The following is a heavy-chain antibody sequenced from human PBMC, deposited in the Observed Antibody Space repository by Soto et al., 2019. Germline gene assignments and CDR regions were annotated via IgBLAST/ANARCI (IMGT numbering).Heavy chain of an antibody. D-gene: IGHD6-19*01. J-gene: IGHJ4*02. V-gene: IGHV4-39*01. Sequence: PSETLSLTCTVSGGSISGSDYHWGWIRQPPGKGLDRIGSIYYTGRTYYNPSLKSRVTIYLDTSKNQFSLNLNSVTAADTAVYYCAKGGRQWLVTSDFNYWGQGALVT. CDR3: AKGGRQWLVTSDFNY. CDR2: IYYTGRT. CDR1: GGSISGSDYH.